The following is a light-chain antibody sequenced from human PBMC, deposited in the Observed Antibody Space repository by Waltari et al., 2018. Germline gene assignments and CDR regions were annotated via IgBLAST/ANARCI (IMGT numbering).Light chain of an antibody. J-gene: IGLJ2*01. CDR3: NSRDSSGNHVV. CDR1: SLRTYY. CDR2: GKN. V-gene: IGLV3-19*01. Sequence: SSELTQDPAVSVALGQPVRIPCQGDSLRTYYASWYQQKPGQGPVLVIYGKNNRPSGIPDRFSGSSSGNTASLTITGAQAEDEADYYCNSRDSSGNHVVFGGGTKLTVL.